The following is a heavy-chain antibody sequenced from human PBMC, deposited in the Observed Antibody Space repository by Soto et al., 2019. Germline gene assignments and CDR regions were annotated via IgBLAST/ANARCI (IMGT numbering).Heavy chain of an antibody. D-gene: IGHD6-6*01. CDR1: GGSVSSGS. V-gene: IGHV1-2*04. Sequence: TCTVSGGSVSSGSYYWVRQAPGQGLEWMGWINPNSGGTNYAQKFQGWVTMTRDTSISTAYMELSRLRSDDTAVYYCARLAARPDYYHGMDVWDQGTTVTVSS. CDR3: ARLAARPDYYHGMDV. J-gene: IGHJ6*02. CDR2: INPNSGGT.